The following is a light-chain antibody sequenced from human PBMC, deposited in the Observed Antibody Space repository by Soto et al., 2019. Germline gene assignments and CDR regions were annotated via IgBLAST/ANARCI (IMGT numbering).Light chain of an antibody. J-gene: IGLJ1*01. V-gene: IGLV2-23*01. CDR2: KGT. CDR3: CSYAPESTYV. Sequence: QSVLAQPASVSGSPGQSITISCTGTSSDVGAYNSVSWYQQRPHRAPQVIIYKGTQRPSGVSNRFSGSTSGNAASLTISALQTDDEADYFCCSYAPESTYVCGTGTKVTVL. CDR1: SSDVGAYNS.